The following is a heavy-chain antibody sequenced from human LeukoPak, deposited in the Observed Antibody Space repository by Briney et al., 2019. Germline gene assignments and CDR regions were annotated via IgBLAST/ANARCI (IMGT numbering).Heavy chain of an antibody. V-gene: IGHV3-30*02. CDR2: IQYDGSNK. D-gene: IGHD1-26*01. CDR1: GFSFSSYG. J-gene: IGHJ3*02. CDR3: ARSGRGGAFDI. Sequence: GGSLRLSCAASGFSFSSYGMQWVRQAPGKGLERVAFIQYDGSNKYYAESVKGRFTISGDNAKNTQYLQMSSLRAEDTAVYYCARSGRGGAFDIWGQGTMVTVSS.